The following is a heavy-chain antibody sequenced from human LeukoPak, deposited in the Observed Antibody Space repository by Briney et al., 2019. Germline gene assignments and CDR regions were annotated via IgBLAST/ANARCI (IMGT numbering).Heavy chain of an antibody. V-gene: IGHV3-21*01. CDR3: ARDDSSGASTTYDY. CDR1: GFTFSTYS. J-gene: IGHJ4*02. D-gene: IGHD6-19*01. Sequence: GGSLRLSCSASGFTFSTYSMNCVRKAPGEGLEWVSSISSSSYYTYYADPVKGRFTISRDNAKNSLYLQMNSLRAEDTAVYYCARDDSSGASTTYDYWGQGTLVTVSS. CDR2: ISSSSYYT.